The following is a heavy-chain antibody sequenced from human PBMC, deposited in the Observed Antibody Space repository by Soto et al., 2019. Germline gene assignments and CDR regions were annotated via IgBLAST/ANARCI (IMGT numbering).Heavy chain of an antibody. Sequence: SETLSLTCTVSGGSISSYYWSWIRQPPGKGLEWIGYIYYSGSTNYNPSLKSRVTISVDTSKNQFSLKLSSVTAADTAVYYCARRWTRGAIDYWGQGTLVTVSS. V-gene: IGHV4-59*01. CDR2: IYYSGST. CDR3: ARRWTRGAIDY. D-gene: IGHD2-15*01. CDR1: GGSISSYY. J-gene: IGHJ4*02.